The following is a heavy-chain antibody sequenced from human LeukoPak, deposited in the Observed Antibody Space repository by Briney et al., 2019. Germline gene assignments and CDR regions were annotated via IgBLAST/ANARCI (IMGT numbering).Heavy chain of an antibody. V-gene: IGHV3-48*01. CDR3: AKRDY. CDR1: GFNFNNYN. CDR2: ITLSSSTT. J-gene: IGHJ4*02. Sequence: GGSLRLSCAASGFNFNNYNMNWVRQAPGKGLEWVSYITLSSSTTYYADSVKGRFTISRDNSKNTLYLQMNSLRAEDTAVYYCAKRDYWGQGTLVTVSS.